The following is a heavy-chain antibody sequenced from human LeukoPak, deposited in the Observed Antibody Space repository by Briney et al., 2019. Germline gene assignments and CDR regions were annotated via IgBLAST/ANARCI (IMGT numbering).Heavy chain of an antibody. CDR1: GYTLTSYY. CDR2: INPSGGST. Sequence: ASVKVSCKASGYTLTSYYMHWVRQAPGQGLEWMGIINPSGGSTSYAQKFQGRVTMTRDTSTSTVYMELSSLRSEDTAVYYCARDRAGYSSSRYYYYGMDVWGQGTTVTVSS. D-gene: IGHD6-13*01. CDR3: ARDRAGYSSSRYYYYGMDV. V-gene: IGHV1-46*01. J-gene: IGHJ6*02.